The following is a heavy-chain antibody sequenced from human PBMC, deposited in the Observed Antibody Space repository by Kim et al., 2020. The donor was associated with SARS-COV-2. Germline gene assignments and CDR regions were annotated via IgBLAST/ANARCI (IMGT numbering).Heavy chain of an antibody. J-gene: IGHJ4*02. CDR3: ARFLTDSGSHAY. V-gene: IGHV4-59*01. CDR2: ISYTGIT. D-gene: IGHD3-22*01. CDR1: GGSINSFY. Sequence: SETLSLTCSVSGGSINSFYWSWIRQPPGKGLEWIGYISYTGITDYNPSLRSRVTISLDTSKNQFSLRLTSVTAADTAVYYCARFLTDSGSHAYWGQGIL.